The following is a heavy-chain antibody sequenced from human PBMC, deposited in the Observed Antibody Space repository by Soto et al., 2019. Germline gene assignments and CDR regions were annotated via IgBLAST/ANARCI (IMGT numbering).Heavy chain of an antibody. CDR1: GFTFTSSA. CDR2: MVVGSGNT. Sequence: QMQLVQSGPEVKKPGTSVKVSCKASGFTFTSSAVQWVRQARGQRLEWIGWMVVGSGNTNYAQKFQERVTITRDMSTSTAYMEVSSLRSEDTAVYCCGAVGDTASYGMDVWGQGTTVTVSS. J-gene: IGHJ6*02. V-gene: IGHV1-58*01. CDR3: GAVGDTASYGMDV. D-gene: IGHD5-18*01.